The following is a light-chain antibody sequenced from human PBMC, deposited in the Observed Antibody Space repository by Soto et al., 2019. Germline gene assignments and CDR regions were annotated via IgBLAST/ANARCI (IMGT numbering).Light chain of an antibody. CDR1: QSISSY. J-gene: IGKJ1*01. V-gene: IGKV1-39*01. Sequence: DLQMTQSPSSLSASVGDRVTITCRASQSISSYLNWYQQKPGKAPKLLIYAASSLHSGVPSRFSGSGSGTDFTLTISSLQPEDFATYYCQQSYSTSWTFGQGTKVEIK. CDR2: AAS. CDR3: QQSYSTSWT.